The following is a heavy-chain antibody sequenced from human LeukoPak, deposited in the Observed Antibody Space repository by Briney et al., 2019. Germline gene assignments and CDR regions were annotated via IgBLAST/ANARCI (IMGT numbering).Heavy chain of an antibody. J-gene: IGHJ4*02. CDR2: LSTAGSI. CDR1: GXSMSSHY. D-gene: IGHD5-24*01. V-gene: IGHV4-4*07. CDR3: AREVELARQFDY. Sequence: PSETLSLTCTVSGXSMSSHYWSWIRQPAGKGLEWIGRLSTAGSINYNPSLKSRVTMSIDTSKNQFSLKVNSVIAADAAVYYCAREVELARQFDYWGQGALVTVSS.